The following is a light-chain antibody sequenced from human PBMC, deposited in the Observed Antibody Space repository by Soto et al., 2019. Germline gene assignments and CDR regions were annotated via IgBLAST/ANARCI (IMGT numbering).Light chain of an antibody. CDR1: QTVSTY. CDR2: GAS. CDR3: QQYHNSPFT. Sequence: ETGLTQSPGTLSLSPGERATLSCRASQTVSTYLAWYQQKTGRAPRLLVFGASSRATGVPDRFSGSGSGTDFTLTISGLEPEDFALYYCQQYHNSPFTFGQGTKVEIK. J-gene: IGKJ1*01. V-gene: IGKV3-20*01.